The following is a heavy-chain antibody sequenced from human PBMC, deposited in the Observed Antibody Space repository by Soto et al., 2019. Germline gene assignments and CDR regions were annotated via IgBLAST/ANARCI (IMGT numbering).Heavy chain of an antibody. V-gene: IGHV2-5*02. J-gene: IGHJ4*02. Sequence: QITLNESGPTVVRPTETLTLTCRFSGFSLTTSGVGVGWIRQSPGKAPEWLAPIYWDDDKRYSASLKSRLTFTKDTSKNPVVLTVSDLDQTVTDTYYCAHRVLRTVFGLVTPTAIYFAFWCQGTPVAVYS. CDR2: IYWDDDK. CDR1: GFSLTTSGVG. D-gene: IGHD3-3*01. CDR3: AHRVLRTVFGLVTPTAIYFAF.